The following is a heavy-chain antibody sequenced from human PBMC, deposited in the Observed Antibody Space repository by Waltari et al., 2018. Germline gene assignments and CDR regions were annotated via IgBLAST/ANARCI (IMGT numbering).Heavy chain of an antibody. J-gene: IGHJ4*02. V-gene: IGHV3-72*01. CDR3: VRDKQGGYFDY. D-gene: IGHD3-16*01. CDR2: IRNRARSFTT. CDR1: EFTSANHY. Sequence: DVQVVESGGGLVQPGGSLTISCAASEFTSANHYMNWVRQAPGKGLEWVGLIRNRARSFTTDYAASVEGRFAISRDDSKNSLYLQMNSLKTEDTAVYYCVRDKQGGYFDYWGQGTLVTVSS.